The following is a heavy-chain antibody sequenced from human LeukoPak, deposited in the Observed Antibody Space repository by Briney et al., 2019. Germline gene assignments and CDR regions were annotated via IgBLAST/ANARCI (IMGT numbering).Heavy chain of an antibody. CDR2: INGNNVGT. V-gene: IGHV3-43*02. J-gene: IGHJ4*02. CDR3: AKEARDLSLDY. CDR1: GFIFDDYA. D-gene: IGHD3-10*01. Sequence: GXSLRLSCAASGFIFDDYAMHWVRQTPGKGLEWVSLINGNNVGTYYADSVKGRFTISRDNSKNSLYLQMNSLRTEDTALYYCAKEARDLSLDYWGQGTLVTVSS.